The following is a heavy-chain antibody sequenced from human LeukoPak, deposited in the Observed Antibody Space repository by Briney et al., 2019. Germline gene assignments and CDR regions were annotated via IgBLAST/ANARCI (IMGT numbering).Heavy chain of an antibody. CDR3: ARAYSYGSGTPRRYYYYYGMDV. D-gene: IGHD3-10*01. V-gene: IGHV1-69*01. CDR2: IIPIFCTA. CDR1: GGTFSSYA. J-gene: IGHJ6*02. Sequence: ASVKVSCKASGGTFSSYAISWVRQAPGQGLEWMVGIIPIFCTARYAQKFQCRVTITADESTGTAYMELSSLRSEDTAVYYCARAYSYGSGTPRRYYYYYGMDVWGQGTTVTVSS.